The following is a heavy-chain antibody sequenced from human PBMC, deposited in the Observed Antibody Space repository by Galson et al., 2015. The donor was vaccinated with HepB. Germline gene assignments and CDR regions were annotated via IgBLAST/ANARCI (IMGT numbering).Heavy chain of an antibody. D-gene: IGHD3-10*01. CDR1: GFTFSSYA. V-gene: IGHV3-30*04. CDR2: ISYDGSNK. CDR3: ASGPFDGSGMGWFDP. Sequence: SLRLSCAASGFTFSSYAMHWVRQAPGKGLEWVAVISYDGSNKYYADSVKGRFTISRDNSKNTLYLQMNSLRAEDTAVYYCASGPFDGSGMGWFDPWGQGTLVTVSS. J-gene: IGHJ5*02.